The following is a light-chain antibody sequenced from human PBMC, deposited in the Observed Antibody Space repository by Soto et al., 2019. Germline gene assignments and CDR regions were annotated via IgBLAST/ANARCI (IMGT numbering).Light chain of an antibody. CDR2: GAS. Sequence: EIVLTQSRGTLSLSPGERATLSCRASQSVNRYLAWYQQKPGQAPRLLIYGASSRATGIPDRFSGSGSGTDFTLTFSRLEPEDFAVFYCQQYGSSPYTFGQGTRLEIK. V-gene: IGKV3-20*01. CDR3: QQYGSSPYT. J-gene: IGKJ2*01. CDR1: QSVNRY.